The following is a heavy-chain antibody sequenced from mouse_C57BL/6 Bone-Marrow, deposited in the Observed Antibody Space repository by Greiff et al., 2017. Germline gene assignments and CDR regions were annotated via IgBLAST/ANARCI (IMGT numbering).Heavy chain of an antibody. CDR2: IYPGSGST. Sequence: QVQLQQPGAELVKPGASVKMSCKASGYTFTSYWITWVKQRPGQGLEWIGDIYPGSGSTNYNEKFKSKATLTVDTSSSTAYMQLSSLTSEDSAVYYGALDLLWLRRLFAYWGQGTLVTVSA. CDR1: GYTFTSYW. CDR3: ALDLLWLRRLFAY. J-gene: IGHJ3*01. D-gene: IGHD2-2*01. V-gene: IGHV1-55*01.